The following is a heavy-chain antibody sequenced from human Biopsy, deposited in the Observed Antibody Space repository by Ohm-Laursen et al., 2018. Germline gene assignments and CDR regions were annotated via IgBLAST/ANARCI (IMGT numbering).Heavy chain of an antibody. D-gene: IGHD3-9*01. CDR3: ATKLTGYFHH. Sequence: SVKVSCKAPGGTFSNYGVNWVRQAPGQGLEWLGGNIPILGTGNYAQKFQDRVTVAADTSTSTATMELRSLRSDDTAVYYCATKLTGYFHHWGQGTLVVVSS. CDR2: NIPILGTG. J-gene: IGHJ1*01. V-gene: IGHV1-69*06. CDR1: GGTFSNYG.